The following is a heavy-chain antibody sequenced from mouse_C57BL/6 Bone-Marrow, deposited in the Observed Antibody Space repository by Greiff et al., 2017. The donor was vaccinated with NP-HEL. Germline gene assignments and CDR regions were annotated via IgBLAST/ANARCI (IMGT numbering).Heavy chain of an antibody. J-gene: IGHJ3*01. V-gene: IGHV1-50*01. CDR1: GYTFTSYW. CDR2: IDPSDSYT. D-gene: IGHD1-1*01. Sequence: LQQPGAELVKPGASVKLSCKASGYTFTSYWMQWVKQRPGQGLEWIGEIDPSDSYTNYNQKFKGKATLTVDTSSSTAYMQLSSLTSEDSAVYYCAREGPYGSSYPFAYWGQGTLVTVSA. CDR3: AREGPYGSSYPFAY.